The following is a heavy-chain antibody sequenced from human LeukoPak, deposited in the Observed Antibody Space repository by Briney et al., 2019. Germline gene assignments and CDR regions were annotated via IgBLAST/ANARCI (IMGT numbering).Heavy chain of an antibody. D-gene: IGHD3-16*02. CDR3: TKFSLPGTYSFDH. CDR1: GFTFNTNG. J-gene: IGHJ4*02. Sequence: GGSLRLSCAASGFTFNTNGMSWVRQAPGKGLEWVSVISASGGSTYYADSVKGRFTISRDNSKNTLYLQINSLRVEDTAVYYCTKFSLPGTYSFDHWGQGTLVTVSS. CDR2: ISASGGST. V-gene: IGHV3-23*01.